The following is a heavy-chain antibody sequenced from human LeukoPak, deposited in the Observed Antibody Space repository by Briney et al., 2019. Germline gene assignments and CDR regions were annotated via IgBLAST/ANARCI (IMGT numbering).Heavy chain of an antibody. CDR3: AKRTSNWNYFDY. CDR2: IICSAYNT. Sequence: GGSLRLSCADSGFTFRSYDMSWVRQAPGKGMEWVSAIICSAYNTFYAHSVKCLFTISRDNSNHTLYLQMNSLRPDDTAVYYCAKRTSNWNYFDYCGQGTLVTVSS. D-gene: IGHD1-20*01. V-gene: IGHV3-23*01. CDR1: GFTFRSYD. J-gene: IGHJ4*02.